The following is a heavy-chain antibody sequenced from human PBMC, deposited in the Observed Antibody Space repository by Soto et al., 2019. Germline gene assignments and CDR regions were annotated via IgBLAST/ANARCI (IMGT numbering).Heavy chain of an antibody. CDR3: ARVVTAVNSFHYWYFDL. J-gene: IGHJ2*01. CDR2: IIPIFGTA. Sequence: QVQLVQSGAEVKKPGSSVKVSCKASGGTFSSYAISWVRQAPGQGLEWMGGIIPIFGTANYAQKFQGRVTIHADESTRTAYMELSRLRSEDTAVYYWARVVTAVNSFHYWYFDLWGRGTLVTVSS. D-gene: IGHD2-21*02. CDR1: GGTFSSYA. V-gene: IGHV1-69*12.